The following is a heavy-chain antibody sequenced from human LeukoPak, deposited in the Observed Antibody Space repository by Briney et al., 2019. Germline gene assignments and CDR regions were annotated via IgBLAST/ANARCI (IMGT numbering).Heavy chain of an antibody. CDR2: IYSGGST. D-gene: IGHD6-19*01. J-gene: IGHJ4*02. CDR1: GFTVSSNY. CDR3: AASSGRFCLDY. Sequence: GGSLRLSCAASGFTVSSNYMSWVRQAPGKGLEWVSVIYSGGSTYYADSVKGRFTISRDNSKNTLYLQMNSLRAEDTAVYYCAASSGRFCLDYWGQGTLVTVSS. V-gene: IGHV3-53*01.